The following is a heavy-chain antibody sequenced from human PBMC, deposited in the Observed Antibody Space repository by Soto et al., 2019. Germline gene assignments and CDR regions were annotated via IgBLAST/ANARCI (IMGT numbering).Heavy chain of an antibody. D-gene: IGHD3-3*01. CDR3: AKDSKFWDGYHDY. CDR2: ISGSGGTI. J-gene: IGHJ4*02. V-gene: IGHV3-23*01. CDR1: GFSFSSYW. Sequence: GGSLRLSCAASGFSFSSYWMHWVRQAPGTGLVWVSLISGSGGTIHNADSVKGRFTIFRDNSKNTLYLQMNSLRDEDTAVYYCAKDSKFWDGYHDYWGQGTLVTVSS.